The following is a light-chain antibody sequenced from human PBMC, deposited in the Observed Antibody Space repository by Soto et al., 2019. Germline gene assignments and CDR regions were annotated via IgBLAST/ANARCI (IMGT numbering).Light chain of an antibody. J-gene: IGLJ2*01. CDR2: DVN. CDR3: CSYAGSYTLV. CDR1: SSDGGGYHY. Sequence: QSALTQPRSVSGSPGQSVTLSCTGTSSDGGGYHYVSWYQHHPGKAPKIIIYDVNKRPSGVPDRFSGSKSGNTASLTISGLQTEDEADYYCCSYAGSYTLVFGGGTKVTVL. V-gene: IGLV2-11*01.